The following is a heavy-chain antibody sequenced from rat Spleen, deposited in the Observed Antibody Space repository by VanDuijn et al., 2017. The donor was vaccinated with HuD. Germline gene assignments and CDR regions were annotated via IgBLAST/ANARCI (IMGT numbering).Heavy chain of an antibody. CDR3: ARDRGFYNIYFGY. CDR1: GFNFNDYW. Sequence: EVKLVESGGGLVQPGRSLKLSCAASGFNFNDYWMGWVRQAPGKGLEWVATINPDGSSTYYRDSVKGRFTISRDNAKSTLYLQMDSLRSEDTATYYCARDRGFYNIYFGYWGQGVMVTVSS. J-gene: IGHJ2*01. CDR2: INPDGSST. D-gene: IGHD1-10*01. V-gene: IGHV5-7*01.